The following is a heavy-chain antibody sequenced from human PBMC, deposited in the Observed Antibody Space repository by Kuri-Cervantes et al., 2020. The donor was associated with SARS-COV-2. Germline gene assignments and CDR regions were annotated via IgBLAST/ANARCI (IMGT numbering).Heavy chain of an antibody. D-gene: IGHD2-15*01. CDR3: ARAFVVVVAAWRTGMDV. V-gene: IGHV3-30-3*01. CDR2: ISYDGSSK. CDR1: GFTFSSYA. Sequence: GGSLRLSCAASGFTFSSYAMHWVRQAPGKGLEWVAVISYDGSSKYYADSVKGRFTISRDNSKNTLYLQMNSLRAEDTAVYYCARAFVVVVAAWRTGMDVWGQGTTVTVSS. J-gene: IGHJ6*02.